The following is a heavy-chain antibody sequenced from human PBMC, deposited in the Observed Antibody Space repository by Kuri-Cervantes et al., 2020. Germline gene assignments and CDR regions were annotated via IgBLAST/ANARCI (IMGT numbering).Heavy chain of an antibody. J-gene: IGHJ5*02. CDR1: GGSISSYY. CDR3: ARVLPRGFNFPYGSNWLDP. Sequence: SETLSLTCTVSGGSISSYYWSWIRQPAGKGLEWIGEINHSGSTNYNPSLKSRVTISVDTSKNQFSLKLSSVTAADTAVYYCARVLPRGFNFPYGSNWLDPWGQGTLVTVSS. CDR2: INHSGST. V-gene: IGHV4-34*01. D-gene: IGHD2/OR15-2a*01.